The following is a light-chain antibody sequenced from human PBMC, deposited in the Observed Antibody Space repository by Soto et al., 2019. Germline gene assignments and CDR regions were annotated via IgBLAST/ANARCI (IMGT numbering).Light chain of an antibody. CDR2: GNS. CDR1: SSNIGAGYD. V-gene: IGLV1-40*01. Sequence: QLVLTQPPSVSGAPGQRVTISCTGSSSNIGAGYDVHWYQQLPGTAPKSLIYGNSNRPSGVPDRFSGSKSGTSASLAITGLQAEDEADYYCQSYDSSLSGSRVVFGGGTKLTVL. CDR3: QSYDSSLSGSRVV. J-gene: IGLJ2*01.